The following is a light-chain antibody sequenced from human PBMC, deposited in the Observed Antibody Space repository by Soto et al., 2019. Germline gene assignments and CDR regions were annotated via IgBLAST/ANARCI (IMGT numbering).Light chain of an antibody. CDR1: NIGSKS. J-gene: IGLJ3*02. Sequence: SYELTQPPSVSVAPGKTARITCGGNNIGSKSVQWYQQKPGQAPVLVIYYDSDRPSGIPERFSGSNSGNTATLTISRVEAGDEADYYCQVWDSSSDPWVFGGGTQLTVL. V-gene: IGLV3-21*04. CDR3: QVWDSSSDPWV. CDR2: YDS.